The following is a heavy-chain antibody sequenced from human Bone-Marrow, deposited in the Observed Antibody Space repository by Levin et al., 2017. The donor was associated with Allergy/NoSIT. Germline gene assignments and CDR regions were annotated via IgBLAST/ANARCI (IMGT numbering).Heavy chain of an antibody. CDR3: ARQPFRPHSSGYYPFDY. CDR1: GYSFSSYW. J-gene: IGHJ4*02. D-gene: IGHD3-22*01. Sequence: GGSLRLSCKGSGYSFSSYWIGWVRQMPGKGLEWMGIIYPGDSDIRYSPSFQGQVTISADKSISTAYLQWSSLKASDTAMYYCARQPFRPHSSGYYPFDYWGQGTLVTVSS. CDR2: IYPGDSDI. V-gene: IGHV5-51*01.